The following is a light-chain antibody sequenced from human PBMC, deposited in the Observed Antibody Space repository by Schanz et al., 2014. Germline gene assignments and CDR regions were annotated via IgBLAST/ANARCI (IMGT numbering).Light chain of an antibody. CDR1: QDISIY. CDR2: DVS. V-gene: IGKV1-33*01. J-gene: IGKJ4*01. CDR3: QQYGGRLT. Sequence: DIQMTQSPSSLSASVGDRVTITCQARQDISIYLNWYQKKPGKAPKLLIFDVSTLQTGVPSRFKGSGSGTEFTLTIISLQPEDIGTYYCQQYGGRLTFGGGTKIEIK.